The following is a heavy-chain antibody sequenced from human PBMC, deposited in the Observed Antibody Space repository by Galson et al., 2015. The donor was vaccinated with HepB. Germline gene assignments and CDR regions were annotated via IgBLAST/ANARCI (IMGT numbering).Heavy chain of an antibody. CDR3: ASCSSTSCYTLGFED. CDR2: ISGSRSSI. CDR1: GLIPKSCG. D-gene: IGHD2-2*02. Sequence: SLRLSCAASGLIPKSCGVNWVRQAPGKGLEWVSSISGSRSSIYYADSVKGRFTISRDNAKNSVFLQMNSLRAEDTAVYHCASCSSTSCYTLGFEDWGQGTLVTVSS. J-gene: IGHJ4*02. V-gene: IGHV3-21*06.